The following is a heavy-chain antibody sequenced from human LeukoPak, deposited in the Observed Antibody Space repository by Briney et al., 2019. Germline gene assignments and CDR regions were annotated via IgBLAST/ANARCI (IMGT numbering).Heavy chain of an antibody. CDR3: ARRYSSSWYGYYFDY. J-gene: IGHJ4*02. CDR1: GYSFTSYW. D-gene: IGHD6-13*01. Sequence: GESLKISCKGPGYSFTSYWIGWVRQMPGKGLEWMGIIYPGDSDTRYSPSFQGQVTISADKSISTAYLQWSSLKASDTAMYYCARRYSSSWYGYYFDYWGQGTLVTVSS. CDR2: IYPGDSDT. V-gene: IGHV5-51*01.